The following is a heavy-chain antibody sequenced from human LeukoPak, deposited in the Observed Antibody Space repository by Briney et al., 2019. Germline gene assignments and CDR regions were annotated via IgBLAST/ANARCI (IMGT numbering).Heavy chain of an antibody. J-gene: IGHJ4*02. CDR1: GFTFSSYG. V-gene: IGHV3-23*01. CDR2: ISGSGGST. D-gene: IGHD4-11*01. Sequence: PGGSLRLSCAASGFTFSSYGMSWVRQAPGKGLEWVSAISGSGGSTYYADSVKGRFTISRDNSKNTLYLQMNSLRAEDTAVYYCAKDAAANVDYPYYFDYWGQGALVTVSS. CDR3: AKDAAANVDYPYYFDY.